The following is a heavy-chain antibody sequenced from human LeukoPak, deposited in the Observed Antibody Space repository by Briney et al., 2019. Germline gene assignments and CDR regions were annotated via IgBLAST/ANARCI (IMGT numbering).Heavy chain of an antibody. Sequence: ASVKVSCKASGYTFTSYYMHWVRQAPGQGLEWMGIINPSGGSTSYAQRFQGRVTMTRDTSTSTVYMELSSLRSEDTAVYYCARDPEYCSGGSCYSKGFDYWGQGTLVTVSS. D-gene: IGHD2-15*01. CDR3: ARDPEYCSGGSCYSKGFDY. J-gene: IGHJ4*02. CDR2: INPSGGST. CDR1: GYTFTSYY. V-gene: IGHV1-46*01.